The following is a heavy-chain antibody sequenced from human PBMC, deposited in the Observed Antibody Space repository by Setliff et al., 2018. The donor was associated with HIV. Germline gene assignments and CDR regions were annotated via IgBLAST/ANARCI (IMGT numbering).Heavy chain of an antibody. J-gene: IGHJ4*02. CDR3: ARHHDSSGYFYDSKFYFDY. CDR1: GYSFTSYW. D-gene: IGHD3-22*01. CDR2: IYPGDSDT. V-gene: IGHV5-51*01. Sequence: KPGESLKISCKGSGYSFTSYWIAWVRQMPGKGLEWMGIIYPGDSDTRFSPSFQGQVIISADKSINTAYLQWYSLKASDTAIYYCARHHDSSGYFYDSKFYFDYWGQGTLVTVS.